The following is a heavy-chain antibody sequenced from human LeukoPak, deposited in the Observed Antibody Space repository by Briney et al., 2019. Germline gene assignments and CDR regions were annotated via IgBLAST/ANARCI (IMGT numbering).Heavy chain of an antibody. CDR3: AKTVVPATYYYYGMDV. J-gene: IGHJ6*02. D-gene: IGHD2-2*01. Sequence: GGSLRLSCAASGFTVSTYGTHWVRQAPGKGLEWVSAISGSGGSTYYADSVKGRFTISRDNSKNTLYLQMNSLRAEDTAVYYCAKTVVPATYYYYGMDVWGQGTTVTVSS. V-gene: IGHV3-23*01. CDR1: GFTVSTYG. CDR2: ISGSGGST.